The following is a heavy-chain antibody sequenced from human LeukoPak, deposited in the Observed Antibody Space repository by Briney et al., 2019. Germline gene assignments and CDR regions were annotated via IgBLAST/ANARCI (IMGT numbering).Heavy chain of an antibody. J-gene: IGHJ3*02. CDR2: INPNSGGT. D-gene: IGHD4-23*01. V-gene: IGHV1-2*02. CDR3: ARIPRYGGNSGAFDI. CDR1: GYTFTGYY. Sequence: ASVKVSCKASGYTFTGYYMHWVRQAPGQGLEWMGWINPNSGGTNYAQKFQGRVTMTRDTSISTAYMELSRLRSDDTAVYYCARIPRYGGNSGAFDIWGQGTMVTVSS.